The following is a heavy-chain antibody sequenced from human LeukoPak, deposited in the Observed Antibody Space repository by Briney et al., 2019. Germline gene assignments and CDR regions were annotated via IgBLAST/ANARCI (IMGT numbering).Heavy chain of an antibody. J-gene: IGHJ4*02. CDR3: ARDYSPYYYDSSGYYDY. D-gene: IGHD3-22*01. CDR2: ISSSGSTI. Sequence: GGSLRLSCAASGFTFSSYEMNWVRQAPGKGLEWVSYISSSGSTIYYADSVKGRFTISRDNAKNSLYLQMNSLRAEDTAVYCCARDYSPYYYDSSGYYDYWGQGTLVTVSS. V-gene: IGHV3-48*03. CDR1: GFTFSSYE.